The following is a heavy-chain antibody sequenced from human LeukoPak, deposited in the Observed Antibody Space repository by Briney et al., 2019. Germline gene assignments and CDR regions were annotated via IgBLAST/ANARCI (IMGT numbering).Heavy chain of an antibody. CDR2: INPNSGGT. CDR3: ARVLGSTLGFDP. J-gene: IGHJ5*02. Sequence: SSVKVCCKASGYTFTGYYMHWVRQAPGQGLEWMGWINPNSGGTNYEQKFQGRVTMTRDTSISTAYMELSRLRSDDTAVYYCARVLGSTLGFDPWGQGTLVTVSS. V-gene: IGHV1-2*02. CDR1: GYTFTGYY. D-gene: IGHD1-1*01.